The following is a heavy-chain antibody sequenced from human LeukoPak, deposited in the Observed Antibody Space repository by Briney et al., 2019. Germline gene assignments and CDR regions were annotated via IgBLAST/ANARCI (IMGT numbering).Heavy chain of an antibody. Sequence: AGGSLRLSCAASGFTFSSYGMHWVRQAPGKGLEWVAFIRYDGSNKYYADSVKGRFTISRDNSKNTLYLQMNSLRAEDTAVYYCARDVSSGWYYMDVWGKGTTVTVSS. D-gene: IGHD6-19*01. V-gene: IGHV3-30*02. CDR3: ARDVSSGWYYMDV. J-gene: IGHJ6*03. CDR2: IRYDGSNK. CDR1: GFTFSSYG.